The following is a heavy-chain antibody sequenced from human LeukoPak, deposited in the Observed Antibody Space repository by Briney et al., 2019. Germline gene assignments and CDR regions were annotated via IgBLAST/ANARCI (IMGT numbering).Heavy chain of an antibody. V-gene: IGHV3-21*01. CDR1: GFTFSSYS. CDR2: ISSSSSYI. CDR3: AKDDIVVVPAAMRMVY. D-gene: IGHD2-2*01. J-gene: IGHJ4*02. Sequence: GGSLRLSCAASGFTFSSYSMNWVRQAPGKGLEWVSSISSSSSYIYYADSVKGRFTISRDNAKNSLYLQMNSLRAEDTAVYYCAKDDIVVVPAAMRMVYWGQGTLVTVSS.